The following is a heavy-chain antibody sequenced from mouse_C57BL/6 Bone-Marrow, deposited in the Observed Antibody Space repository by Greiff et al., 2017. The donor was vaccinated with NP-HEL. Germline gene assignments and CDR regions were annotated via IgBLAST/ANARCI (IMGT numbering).Heavy chain of an antibody. CDR2: ISSGGSYT. V-gene: IGHV5-6*02. CDR3: ARRWLLPDYYAMDY. CDR1: GFTFSSYG. D-gene: IGHD2-3*01. Sequence: EVMLVESGGDLVKPGGSLKLSCAASGFTFSSYGMSWVRQTPDKRLEWVATISSGGSYTYYPDSVKGRFTISRDNAKNTLYLQMSSLKSEDTAMYYCARRWLLPDYYAMDYWGQGTSVTVSS. J-gene: IGHJ4*01.